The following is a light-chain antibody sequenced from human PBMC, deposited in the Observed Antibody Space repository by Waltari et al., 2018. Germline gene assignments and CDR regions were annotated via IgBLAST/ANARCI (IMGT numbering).Light chain of an antibody. CDR3: GTWDSSLSTVV. CDR1: NSNLGANN. V-gene: IGLV1-51*01. Sequence: SVLPQPPSLSAAPGQEVTISWCGGNSNLGANNVSCYQQLPGAAPKVLIYDNNKRPSGIPDRFSGSESGTSATLGITGLQTGDEADYYGGTWDSSLSTVVFGGGTRLTVL. CDR2: DNN. J-gene: IGLJ2*01.